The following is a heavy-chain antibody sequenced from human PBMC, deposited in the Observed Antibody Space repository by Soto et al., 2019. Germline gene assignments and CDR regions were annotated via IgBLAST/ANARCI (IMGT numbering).Heavy chain of an antibody. CDR3: AKAPPSITMVRGVSWFDY. Sequence: GGSLRLSCAVSGFTFSNYAMSWVRQAPGKGLEWVSAISGSGDSTYYADSVKGRFTISRDNSENTLYLQMNSLRVEDTALYYCAKAPPSITMVRGVSWFDYWGQGTLVTVSS. J-gene: IGHJ4*02. CDR2: ISGSGDST. CDR1: GFTFSNYA. V-gene: IGHV3-23*01. D-gene: IGHD3-10*01.